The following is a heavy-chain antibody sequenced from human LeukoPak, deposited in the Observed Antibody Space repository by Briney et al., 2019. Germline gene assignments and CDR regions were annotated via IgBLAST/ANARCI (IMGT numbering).Heavy chain of an antibody. Sequence: PSETLSLTCAVYGGSFSGYYRTWIRQPPGKGLEWIGEINRGGSTYYNPSLQSRVTISLDTSKNQFSLKLNSLTAADTAVYYCARGLGSGSYFGYWGQGTLVTVSS. CDR2: INRGGST. CDR3: ARGLGSGSYFGY. J-gene: IGHJ4*02. CDR1: GGSFSGYY. D-gene: IGHD3-10*01. V-gene: IGHV4-34*01.